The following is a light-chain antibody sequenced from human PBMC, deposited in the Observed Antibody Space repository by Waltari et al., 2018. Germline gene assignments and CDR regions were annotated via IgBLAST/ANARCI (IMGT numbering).Light chain of an antibody. CDR1: QTVSSN. CDR2: GAS. CDR3: QQYNNWPPEET. Sequence: EIVLTQSPATLSVSPGERATLSCRASQTVSSNLAWYQQKPGQAPRVLIYGASTRATGIPARFSGSGSGTEFTLTISSMQSEDFAVYYCQQYNNWPPEETFGQGTKVEIK. V-gene: IGKV3-15*01. J-gene: IGKJ1*01.